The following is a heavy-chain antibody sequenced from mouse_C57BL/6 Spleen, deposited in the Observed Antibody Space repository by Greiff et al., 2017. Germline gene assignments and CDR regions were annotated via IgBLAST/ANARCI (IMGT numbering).Heavy chain of an antibody. J-gene: IGHJ2*01. CDR2: IDPSDSYT. Sequence: QVQLQQPGAELVKPGASVKLSCKASGYTFTSYWMQWVKQRPGQGLEWIGEIDPSDSYTNYNQKFKGKATLTVETSSSTAYMQLSSLTSEDSAVYYCARWDYGSSYGFDYWGQGTTRTVSS. D-gene: IGHD1-1*01. CDR3: ARWDYGSSYGFDY. CDR1: GYTFTSYW. V-gene: IGHV1-50*01.